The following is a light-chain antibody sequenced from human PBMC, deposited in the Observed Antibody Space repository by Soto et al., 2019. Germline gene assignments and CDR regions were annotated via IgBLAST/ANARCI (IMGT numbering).Light chain of an antibody. V-gene: IGLV2-14*01. J-gene: IGLJ1*01. CDR1: SSDVGGYNY. CDR2: EVS. Sequence: SVLTQPASVSGSPGQSITISCTGTSSDVGGYNYVSWYQQHPGKAPKLMIYEVSNRPSGVSNRFSGSKSGNTDSLTISGLQAEDEADYYCSSYTSSSTLYVFGTGTKLTVL. CDR3: SSYTSSSTLYV.